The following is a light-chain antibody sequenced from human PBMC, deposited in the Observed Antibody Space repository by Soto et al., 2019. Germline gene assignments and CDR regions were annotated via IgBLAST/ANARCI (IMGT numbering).Light chain of an antibody. Sequence: EVVLTQSPATLSLSPGERATLSCRASQSVSNNYLAWYQQKPGQTPRLLIYGASRRATSIPDRFSGSGSGTDFTLTISRLEPEDFAMYYCQQYGTSPRTFGQVTKLEIK. J-gene: IGKJ2*01. CDR2: GAS. CDR3: QQYGTSPRT. CDR1: QSVSNNY. V-gene: IGKV3-20*01.